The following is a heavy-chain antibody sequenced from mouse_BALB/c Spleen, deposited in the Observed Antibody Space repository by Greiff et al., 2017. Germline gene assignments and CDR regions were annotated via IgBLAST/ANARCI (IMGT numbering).Heavy chain of an antibody. Sequence: VQLVESGAELVRPGSSVKISCKASGYAFSSYWMNWVKQRPGQGLEWIGQIYPGDGDTNYNGKFKGKATLTADKSSSTAYMQLSSLTSEDSAVYFCARVNYYGSSSWFAYWGQGTLVTVSA. D-gene: IGHD1-1*01. V-gene: IGHV1-80*01. CDR1: GYAFSSYW. J-gene: IGHJ3*01. CDR2: IYPGDGDT. CDR3: ARVNYYGSSSWFAY.